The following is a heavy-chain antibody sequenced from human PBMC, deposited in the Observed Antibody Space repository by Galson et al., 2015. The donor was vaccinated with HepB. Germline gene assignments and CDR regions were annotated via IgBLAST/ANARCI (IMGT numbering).Heavy chain of an antibody. J-gene: IGHJ3*02. CDR1: GYTFTSYA. CDR3: ATPGGSGSYYDAFDI. V-gene: IGHV1-69*05. CDR2: IIPFYGTA. Sequence: SVKVSCKASGYTFTSYAISWVRQAPGQGLEWTGWIIPFYGTANYAQKFQGRVTMTTDASTSTAYMELSSLRSEDTAVYYCATPGGSGSYYDAFDIWGQGTMVTVSS. D-gene: IGHD3-10*01.